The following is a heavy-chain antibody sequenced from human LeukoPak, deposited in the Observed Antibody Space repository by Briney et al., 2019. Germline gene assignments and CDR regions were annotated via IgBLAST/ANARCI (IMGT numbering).Heavy chain of an antibody. CDR2: ISYDGSNK. D-gene: IGHD5-12*01. CDR1: GFTFSSYA. V-gene: IGHV3-30-3*01. Sequence: PGGSLRLSCAASGFTFSSYAMHWVRQAPGKGLEWVAVISYDGSNKYYADSVKGRFTTSRDNSKNTLYLQMNSLRAEDTAVYYCAKDDVVATIYLRGDDAFDIWGQGTMVTVSS. CDR3: AKDDVVATIYLRGDDAFDI. J-gene: IGHJ3*02.